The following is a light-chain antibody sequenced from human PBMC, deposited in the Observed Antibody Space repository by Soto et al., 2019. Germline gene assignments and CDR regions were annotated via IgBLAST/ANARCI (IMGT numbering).Light chain of an antibody. CDR1: QSISSW. CDR3: QHYNTYTWT. Sequence: DIQTTQSPSILSASVGDRVTITCRASQSISSWLAWYQQKPGKAPNLLIYKASHLENGVPSRFSASGSGTEFTLSSLQPGDGPTYYGQHYNTYTWTFGQGTKVDIK. V-gene: IGKV1-5*03. J-gene: IGKJ1*01. CDR2: KAS.